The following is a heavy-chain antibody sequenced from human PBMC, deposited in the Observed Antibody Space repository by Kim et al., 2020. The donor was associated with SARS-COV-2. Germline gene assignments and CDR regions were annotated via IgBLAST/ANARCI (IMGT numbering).Heavy chain of an antibody. Sequence: VKGRSTIARHNSKNTLYLQMNSLRAEDTAVYYCARDLGDYVPTGAFDIWGQGTMVTVSS. V-gene: IGHV3-53*04. CDR3: ARDLGDYVPTGAFDI. J-gene: IGHJ3*02. D-gene: IGHD4-17*01.